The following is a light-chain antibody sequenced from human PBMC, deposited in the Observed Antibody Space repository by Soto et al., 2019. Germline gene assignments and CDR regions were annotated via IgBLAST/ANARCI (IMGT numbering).Light chain of an antibody. V-gene: IGKV1-39*01. CDR2: TAS. Sequence: DIQMTQSPSSQSASVGDRLTITCRASQGISTYLNWYQQKPGKAPKLLIYTASTLQSGVPSRFSGSGSETDFTLTISSLQPEDFATYSCQQNYSATWTFGQGTKVEIK. CDR3: QQNYSATWT. J-gene: IGKJ1*01. CDR1: QGISTY.